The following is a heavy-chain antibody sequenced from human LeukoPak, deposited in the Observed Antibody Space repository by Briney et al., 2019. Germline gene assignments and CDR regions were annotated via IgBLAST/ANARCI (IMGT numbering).Heavy chain of an antibody. CDR3: ARVVGGRSWYYYYYYMDV. J-gene: IGHJ6*03. V-gene: IGHV3-20*04. CDR2: INWNGGCT. D-gene: IGHD2-15*01. CDR1: GFTFDDYG. Sequence: GGSLRLSCAASGFTFDDYGMSWVRQAPGKGLEWVSGINWNGGCTGYADSVKGRFTISRDNAKNSLYLQMNSLRAEDTALYYCARVVGGRSWYYYYYYMDVWGKGTTVTVSS.